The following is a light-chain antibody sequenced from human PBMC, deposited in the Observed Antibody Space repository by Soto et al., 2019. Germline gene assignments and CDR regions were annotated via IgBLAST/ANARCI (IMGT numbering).Light chain of an antibody. V-gene: IGKV3-20*01. J-gene: IGKJ1*01. CDR1: QSVSSNY. CDR2: GAS. Sequence: EVMLTQFPSTLSLSTGDGATLSCRASQSVSSNYLAWYQQIPGQAPRPLIYGASSRVPGIPDRFSGSGSGTDFTLTISRLEPEDFAVYYCQQYGSLPWTFGQGTRVDIK. CDR3: QQYGSLPWT.